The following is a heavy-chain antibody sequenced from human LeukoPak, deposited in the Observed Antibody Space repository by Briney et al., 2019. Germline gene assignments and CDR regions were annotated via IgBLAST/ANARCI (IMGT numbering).Heavy chain of an antibody. D-gene: IGHD4-17*01. CDR2: INPNSGGT. CDR3: ARALELRGPIDY. CDR1: GYTFTGYY. J-gene: IGHJ4*02. Sequence: ASVKVSCKASGYTFTGYYMHWVRQAPGQGLEWMGRINPNSGGTNYAQKFQGRVTMTRDTSISTAYMELSRLRSDDTAVYYCARALELRGPIDYWGQGTLVTVSS. V-gene: IGHV1-2*06.